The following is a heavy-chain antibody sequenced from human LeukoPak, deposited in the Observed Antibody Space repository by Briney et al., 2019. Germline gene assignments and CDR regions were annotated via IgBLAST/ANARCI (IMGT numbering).Heavy chain of an antibody. CDR2: ILNDGSQE. V-gene: IGHV3-33*01. D-gene: IGHD3-10*01. CDR1: GFTFSSYG. CDR3: ARGVGITLHPAVDY. J-gene: IGHJ4*02. Sequence: GGSLRLSCAASGFTFSSYGMHWVRQAPGKGLEWVAVILNDGSQEKYADSVKGRFTISRDNSKNTLFLQMNSLRAEDAAVYYCARGVGITLHPAVDYWGQGTLVSVSS.